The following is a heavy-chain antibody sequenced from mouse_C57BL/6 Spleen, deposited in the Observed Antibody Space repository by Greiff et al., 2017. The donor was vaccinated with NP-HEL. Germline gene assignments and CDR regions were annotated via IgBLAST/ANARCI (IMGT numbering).Heavy chain of an antibody. CDR2: IDPSDSET. CDR1: GYTFTSYW. CDR3: ARGDDSWFAY. J-gene: IGHJ3*01. V-gene: IGHV1-52*01. D-gene: IGHD2-13*01. Sequence: QVQLKQSGAELVRPGSSVKLSCKASGYTFTSYWMHWVKQRPIQGLEWIGNIDPSDSETHYNQKFKDKATLTVDKSSSTAYMQLSSLTSEDSAVYYCARGDDSWFAYWGQGTLVTVSA.